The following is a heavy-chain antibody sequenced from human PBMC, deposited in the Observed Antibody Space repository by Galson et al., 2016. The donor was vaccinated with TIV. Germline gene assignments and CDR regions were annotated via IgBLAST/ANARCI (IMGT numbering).Heavy chain of an antibody. V-gene: IGHV3-30-3*01. CDR1: GFAFSTYA. CDR3: ATESPGPDWKGY. D-gene: IGHD1-1*01. Sequence: SLRLSCAASGFAFSTYAMHWVRQAPGKGLEWVALISYYGSDKYYADSVKGRFTISRDNSKNTLYLQMSSLRAEDTAVYYCATESPGPDWKGYWGQGTLVTVSS. CDR2: ISYYGSDK. J-gene: IGHJ4*02.